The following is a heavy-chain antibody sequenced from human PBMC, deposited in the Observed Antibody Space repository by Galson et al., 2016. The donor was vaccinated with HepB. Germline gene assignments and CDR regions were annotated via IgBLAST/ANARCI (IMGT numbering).Heavy chain of an antibody. D-gene: IGHD2-2*01. CDR2: IRSNAHGGTT. Sequence: SLRLSCAASGFTFSSYAMSWVRQAPGKGLEWVSFIRSNAHGGTTKYAASVKGRFTISRDDSKIIAYLQMNSLKTEDTAVYYCTRERAFHCSSSCSPSSGMDVWGQGTTVTVSS. CDR3: TRERAFHCSSSCSPSSGMDV. CDR1: GFTFSSYA. J-gene: IGHJ6*02. V-gene: IGHV3-49*04.